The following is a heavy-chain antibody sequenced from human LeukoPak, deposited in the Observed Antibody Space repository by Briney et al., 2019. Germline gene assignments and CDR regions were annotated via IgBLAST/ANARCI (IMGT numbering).Heavy chain of an antibody. CDR2: ISGSGGST. CDR1: GFTFSSYA. V-gene: IGHV3-23*01. CDR3: ARAYYDYVWGSYRPPGY. J-gene: IGHJ4*02. Sequence: PGGSLRLSCAASGFTFSSYAMSWVRQAPGKGLEWVSAISGSGGSTYYADSVKGRFTISRDNSKNTLYLQMNSLRAEDTAVYYCARAYYDYVWGSYRPPGYWGQGTLVTVSS. D-gene: IGHD3-16*02.